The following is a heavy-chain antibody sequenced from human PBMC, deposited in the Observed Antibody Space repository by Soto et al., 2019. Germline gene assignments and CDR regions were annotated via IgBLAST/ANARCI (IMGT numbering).Heavy chain of an antibody. CDR3: ARSYCSGGSCYRRWFDP. D-gene: IGHD2-15*01. CDR1: GGSISSGGYS. J-gene: IGHJ5*02. Sequence: KPSETLSLTCAVSGGSISSGGYSWSWIRQPPGKGLEWIGYIYHSGSTYYNPSLKSRVTISVDRSKNQFSLKLSSVTAADTAVYYCARSYCSGGSCYRRWFDPWGQGTLVTVSS. V-gene: IGHV4-30-2*01. CDR2: IYHSGST.